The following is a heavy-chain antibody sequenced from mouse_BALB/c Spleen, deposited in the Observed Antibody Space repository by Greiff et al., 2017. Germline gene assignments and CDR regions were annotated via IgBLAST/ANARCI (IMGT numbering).Heavy chain of an antibody. CDR3: ARGYGNYEGFAY. D-gene: IGHD2-1*01. CDR2: ISYDGSN. CDR1: GYSITSGYY. J-gene: IGHJ3*01. V-gene: IGHV3-6*02. Sequence: EVQLQQSGPGLVKPSQSLSLTGSVTGYSITSGYYWNWIRQFPGNKLEWMGYISYDGSNNYNPSLKNRISITRDTSKNQFFLKLNSVTTEATATYSCARGYGNYEGFAYWGQGTLVTVSA.